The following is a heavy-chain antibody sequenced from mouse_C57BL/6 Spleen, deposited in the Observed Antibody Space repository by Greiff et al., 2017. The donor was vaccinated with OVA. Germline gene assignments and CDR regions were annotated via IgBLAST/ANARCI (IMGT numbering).Heavy chain of an antibody. D-gene: IGHD2-5*01. J-gene: IGHJ2*01. CDR3: ARGDSNYND. Sequence: VQLQQSGPELVKPGASVKISCKASGYSFTGYYMNWVKQSPEKSLEWIGEINPSTGGTTYNQKFKAKATLTVDKSSSTAYMQLKSLTSEDSAVYYCARGDSNYNDWGQGTTLTVSS. CDR2: INPSTGGT. CDR1: GYSFTGYY. V-gene: IGHV1-42*01.